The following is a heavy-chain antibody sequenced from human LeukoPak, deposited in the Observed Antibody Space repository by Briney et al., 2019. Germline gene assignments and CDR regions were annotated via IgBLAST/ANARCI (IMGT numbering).Heavy chain of an antibody. D-gene: IGHD1-26*01. J-gene: IGHJ3*02. V-gene: IGHV4-4*02. CDR2: IYRSGST. Sequence: SETLSLTCAVSGGSISSPNRWTWVRQPPGKGLEWIGEIYRSGSTNYNPSLKSRVTMSVDKSKNQFSLKMTSVTAADTAVYYCARVRYSGSYYGHDAFDIWGQGTMVTVSS. CDR3: ARVRYSGSYYGHDAFDI. CDR1: GGSISSPNR.